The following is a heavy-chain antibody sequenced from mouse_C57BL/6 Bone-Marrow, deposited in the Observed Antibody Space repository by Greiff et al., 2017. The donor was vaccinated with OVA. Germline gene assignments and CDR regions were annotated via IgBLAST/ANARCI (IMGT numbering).Heavy chain of an antibody. J-gene: IGHJ3*01. Sequence: EVKLVESGGGLVKPGGSLKLSCAASGFTFSSYAMSWVRQTPEKRLEWVATISDGGSYTYYPDNVKGRFTISRDNAKNNLYLQMSHLKSEDTAMYYWARGGGGGTYWGQGTLVTVSA. V-gene: IGHV5-4*03. CDR2: ISDGGSYT. CDR3: ARGGGGGTY. CDR1: GFTFSSYA.